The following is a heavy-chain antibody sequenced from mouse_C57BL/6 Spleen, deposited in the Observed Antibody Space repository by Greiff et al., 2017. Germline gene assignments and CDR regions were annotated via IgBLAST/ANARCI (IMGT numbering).Heavy chain of an antibody. CDR1: GYAFSSSW. V-gene: IGHV1-82*01. CDR3: ARGEYYGSSSRGLDY. Sequence: VQLQQSGPELVKPGASVKISCKASGYAFSSSWMNWVKPRPGKGLEWIGRIYPGDGDTNYNGKFKGKATLTADKSSSTAYMQLSSLTSEDSAVYFCARGEYYGSSSRGLDYWGQGTTLTVSS. D-gene: IGHD1-1*01. J-gene: IGHJ2*01. CDR2: IYPGDGDT.